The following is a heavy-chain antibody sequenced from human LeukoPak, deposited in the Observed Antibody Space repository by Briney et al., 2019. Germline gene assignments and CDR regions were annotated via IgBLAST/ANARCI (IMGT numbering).Heavy chain of an antibody. D-gene: IGHD3-22*01. CDR1: GGSISSYY. CDR3: ARGALTYYYDSSGYDYFDY. J-gene: IGHJ4*02. V-gene: IGHV4-59*01. CDR2: IYYSGST. Sequence: SETLSLTCTVSGGSISSYYWSWIRQPPGKGLEWIGYIYYSGSTNYNPSLKSRVTISVDTSKNQFSLKLSSVTAADTAVYYCARGALTYYYDSSGYDYFDYWGQGTLVTVSS.